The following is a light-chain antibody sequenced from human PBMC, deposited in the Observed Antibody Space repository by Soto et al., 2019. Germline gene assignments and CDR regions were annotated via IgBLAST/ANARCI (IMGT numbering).Light chain of an antibody. CDR2: EAF. Sequence: DIQMTQSPSSLSASVGDRVTITGQASQDISNYLNWYQQKPGKAPKLLFYEAFNLATGVPSRFSVSGSGTDFTSTITSLQPEDIATYYCQQYDNLRPWTFGQVTKVEIK. V-gene: IGKV1-33*01. J-gene: IGKJ1*01. CDR1: QDISNY. CDR3: QQYDNLRPWT.